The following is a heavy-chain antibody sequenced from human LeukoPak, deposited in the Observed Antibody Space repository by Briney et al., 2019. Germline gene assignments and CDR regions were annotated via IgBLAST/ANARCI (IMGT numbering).Heavy chain of an antibody. CDR1: GGSISGYY. J-gene: IGHJ6*03. V-gene: IGHV4-34*01. CDR3: ARQKGSSWYLSYYYYYMDV. Sequence: SETLSLTCTVSGGSISGYYWSWIRQPPGKGLEWIGEINHSGSTNYNPSLKSRVTISVDTSKNQFSLKLSSVTAADTAVYYCARQKGSSWYLSYYYYYMDVWGKGTTVTISS. D-gene: IGHD6-13*01. CDR2: INHSGST.